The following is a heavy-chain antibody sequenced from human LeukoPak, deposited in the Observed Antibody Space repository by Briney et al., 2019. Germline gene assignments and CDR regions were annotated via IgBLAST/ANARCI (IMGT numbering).Heavy chain of an antibody. V-gene: IGHV4-39*07. CDR1: GGSISSSSYY. CDR3: GSVVTSAKEAFDI. D-gene: IGHD4-23*01. Sequence: SETLSLTCTVSGGSISSSSYYWGWIRQPPGKGLEWIGSIYYSGSTHYNPSLKSRVTMSVDTSKNKFSLKLTSVTAADTAVYYCGSVVTSAKEAFDIWGQGTMVTVSS. CDR2: IYYSGST. J-gene: IGHJ3*02.